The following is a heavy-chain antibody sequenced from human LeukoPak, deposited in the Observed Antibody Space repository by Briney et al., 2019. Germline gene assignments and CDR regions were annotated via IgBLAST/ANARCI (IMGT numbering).Heavy chain of an antibody. CDR2: IYYSGST. CDR1: GGSISSSSYY. J-gene: IGHJ6*02. CDR3: VSVQGESWNYGYYYYGMDV. V-gene: IGHV4-39*01. Sequence: SETLSLTCTVSGGSISSSSYYWGWLRQPPGKGLEWLGSIYYSGSTYYNPSLKSRVTISVDTSKNQFSLKLSSVTAADTAVYYCVSVQGESWNYGYYYYGMDVWGQGTTVTVSS. D-gene: IGHD1-7*01.